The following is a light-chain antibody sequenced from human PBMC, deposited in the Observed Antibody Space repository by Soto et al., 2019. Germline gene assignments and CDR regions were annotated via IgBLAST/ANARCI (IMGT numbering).Light chain of an antibody. Sequence: EIVLTQIPATLSASPGERVTLSCRASQSVSSNLAWYQQKPGQAPRLLIYGASSRAAGIPARFSASGFATEFTLTISSLQSEDFAVSYCQQYETWPPRFTFGPGTKVDIK. J-gene: IGKJ3*01. CDR3: QQYETWPPRFT. CDR2: GAS. CDR1: QSVSSN. V-gene: IGKV3-15*01.